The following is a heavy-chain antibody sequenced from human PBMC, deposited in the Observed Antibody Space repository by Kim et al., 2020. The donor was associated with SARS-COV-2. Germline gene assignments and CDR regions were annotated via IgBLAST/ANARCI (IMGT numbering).Heavy chain of an antibody. J-gene: IGHJ2*01. Sequence: GGSLRLSCAASEFAFSGYEMNWVRQAPGKGLEWISYINSGGTTIYYADSVKGRFTISRHIAENSLFLQMNSLRAEDTAIYYCVRSGHSYGSYWYFDLWGRGTLVTVSS. V-gene: IGHV3-48*03. CDR3: VRSGHSYGSYWYFDL. CDR2: INSGGTTI. CDR1: EFAFSGYE. D-gene: IGHD5-18*01.